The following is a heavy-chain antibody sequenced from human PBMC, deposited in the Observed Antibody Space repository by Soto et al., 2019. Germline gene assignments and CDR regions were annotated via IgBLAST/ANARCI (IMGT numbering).Heavy chain of an antibody. V-gene: IGHV1-24*01. Sequence: ASVKVSCKVSGYTLTELSMHWVRQAPGKGLEWMGGFDPEDGETIYEQKYKGRVTMTEDTSTDTAYMELGSLKYEDTPVYYCTTGPGLGYCSGGSCEPLDYWGQGTLVTVSS. D-gene: IGHD2-15*01. CDR2: FDPEDGET. CDR3: TTGPGLGYCSGGSCEPLDY. CDR1: GYTLTELS. J-gene: IGHJ4*02.